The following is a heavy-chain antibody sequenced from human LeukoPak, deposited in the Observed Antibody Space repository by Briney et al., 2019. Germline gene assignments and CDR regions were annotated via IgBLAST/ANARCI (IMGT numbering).Heavy chain of an antibody. J-gene: IGHJ3*02. CDR3: ARAMYYYDSSGPEDI. CDR2: ISYDGGNK. D-gene: IGHD3-22*01. V-gene: IGHV3-30-3*01. CDR1: GFTFSSYA. Sequence: GGSLRLSCAASGFTFSSYAMHWVRQAPGKGLEWVAVISYDGGNKYYADSVKGRFTISRDNSKNTLYLQMNSLRAEDTAVYYCARAMYYYDSSGPEDIWGQGTMVTVSS.